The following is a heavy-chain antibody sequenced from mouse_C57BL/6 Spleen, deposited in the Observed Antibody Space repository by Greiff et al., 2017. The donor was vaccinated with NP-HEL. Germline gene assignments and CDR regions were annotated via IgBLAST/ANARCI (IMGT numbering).Heavy chain of an antibody. V-gene: IGHV2-2*01. CDR2: IWSGGST. CDR1: GFSLTSYG. CDR3: ARKRDYYGSSSYYYAMDY. D-gene: IGHD1-1*01. Sequence: VQLQQSGPGLVQPSQSLSITCTVSGFSLTSYGVHWVRQSPGKGLEWLGVIWSGGSTDYNAAFISRLSISKDNSKSQVFFKMNSLQADDTAIYYCARKRDYYGSSSYYYAMDYWGQGTSVTVSS. J-gene: IGHJ4*01.